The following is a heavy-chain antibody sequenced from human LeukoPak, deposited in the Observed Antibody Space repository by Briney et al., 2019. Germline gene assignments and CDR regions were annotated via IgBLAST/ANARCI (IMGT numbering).Heavy chain of an antibody. D-gene: IGHD3-22*01. J-gene: IGHJ6*03. CDR3: ARRNYDSSGYSTYYYYYMDV. Sequence: SETLSLTCTVSGGSISSYYWSWIRQPPGKGLEWIGYIYYSGSTNYNPSLKSRVTISVDTSKNQFSLKLSSVTAADTAVYYCARRNYDSSGYSTYYYYYMDVWGKGTTVTVSS. V-gene: IGHV4-59*01. CDR1: GGSISSYY. CDR2: IYYSGST.